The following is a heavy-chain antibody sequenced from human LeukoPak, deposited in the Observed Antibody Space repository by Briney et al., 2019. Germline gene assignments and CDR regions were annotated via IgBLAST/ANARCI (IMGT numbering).Heavy chain of an antibody. D-gene: IGHD2-2*01. V-gene: IGHV1-18*01. CDR3: ARSCSDTSCYDDYYFDY. Sequence: ASVKVSCKASGYTFTSYGISWVRQAPGQGLEWMGWISAYNGNTNYAQKLQGRVTMTTDTSTSTAYMELRSLRSDDTAVYYCARSCSDTSCYDDYYFDYWGQGTLVTVSS. J-gene: IGHJ4*02. CDR2: ISAYNGNT. CDR1: GYTFTSYG.